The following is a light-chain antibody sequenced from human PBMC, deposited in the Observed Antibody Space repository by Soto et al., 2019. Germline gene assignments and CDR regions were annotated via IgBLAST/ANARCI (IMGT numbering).Light chain of an antibody. CDR2: AAS. J-gene: IGKJ1*01. CDR1: QSISSW. Sequence: DIQMTQSPSTLSASVGDRVTITCRASQSISSWLAWYQQKPGKAPKFLISAASPLESGVPSRFSGSGSGTEFTLTISSLQPDDFVTYYCQQYNSYPRTFGQATKVEIK. V-gene: IGKV1-5*01. CDR3: QQYNSYPRT.